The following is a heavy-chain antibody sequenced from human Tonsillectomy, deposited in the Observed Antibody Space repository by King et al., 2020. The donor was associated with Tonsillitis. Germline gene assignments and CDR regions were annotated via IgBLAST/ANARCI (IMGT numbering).Heavy chain of an antibody. CDR3: ARPDGRDGYKIENAFDI. J-gene: IGHJ3*02. CDR2: ISSSSSYT. D-gene: IGHD5-24*01. CDR1: GFTFSDYY. Sequence: VQLVESGGGLVKPGGSLRLSCAASGFTFSDYYMSWIRQAPGKGLEWVSYISSSSSYTSYADSVKGRFTISRDNAKNSLYLQMNSLRAEDTAVYYCARPDGRDGYKIENAFDIWGQGTLVTVSS. V-gene: IGHV3-11*05.